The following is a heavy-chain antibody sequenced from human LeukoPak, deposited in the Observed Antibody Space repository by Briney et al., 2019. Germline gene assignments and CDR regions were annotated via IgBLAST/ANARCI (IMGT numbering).Heavy chain of an antibody. Sequence: SETLSLTCTVPGGSISSYYWSWIRQPAGKGLEWIGRIYTSGSTNYNPSLKSRVTMSVDTSKNQFSLKLSSVTAADTAVYYCAREPWSSSWYGGYLDNWGQGTLVTVSS. V-gene: IGHV4-4*07. D-gene: IGHD6-13*01. CDR1: GGSISSYY. CDR3: AREPWSSSWYGGYLDN. J-gene: IGHJ4*02. CDR2: IYTSGST.